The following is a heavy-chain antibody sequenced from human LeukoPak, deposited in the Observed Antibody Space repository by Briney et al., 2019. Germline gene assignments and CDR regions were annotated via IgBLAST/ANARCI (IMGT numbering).Heavy chain of an antibody. CDR1: GFTFSNYS. J-gene: IGHJ4*02. V-gene: IGHV3-21*01. Sequence: GGSLRLSCAASGFTFSNYSMNWVRQAPGKGLEWVSSISSSSIYIYYADSVKGRFTISRDNAKSSLYLQMNSLRAEDTAVYYCARGSRGNIAAAGHFDYWGQGTLVTVSS. CDR3: ARGSRGNIAAAGHFDY. CDR2: ISSSSIYI. D-gene: IGHD6-13*01.